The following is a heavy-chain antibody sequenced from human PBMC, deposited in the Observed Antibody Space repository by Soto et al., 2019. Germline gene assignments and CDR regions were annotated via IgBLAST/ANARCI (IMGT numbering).Heavy chain of an antibody. CDR2: INPKSGGT. V-gene: IGHV1-2*04. Sequence: ASVKVSCKASGYSFTDYHIHWVRQAPGQGLEWLGRINPKSGGTSTAQKFQGWVTMTRDRSISTVYMELTRLRSDDTAVYYCARGGYFDSSNYFDYWGLGTLVTVSS. J-gene: IGHJ4*02. CDR3: ARGGYFDSSNYFDY. D-gene: IGHD3-22*01. CDR1: GYSFTDYH.